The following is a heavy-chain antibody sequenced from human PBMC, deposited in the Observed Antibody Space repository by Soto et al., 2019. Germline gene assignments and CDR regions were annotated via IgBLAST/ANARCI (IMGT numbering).Heavy chain of an antibody. V-gene: IGHV1-18*01. Sequence: ASVKVSCKASGYTFTSYGISWVRQAPGQGLEWMGWISAYNGNTNYAQKLKGRVTMTTDTSTSTAYMELRSLRSDDTAVYYCARDLRQAGAIVVVPAAIPDWFDPWGQGTLVTVSS. CDR1: GYTFTSYG. J-gene: IGHJ5*02. D-gene: IGHD2-2*01. CDR3: ARDLRQAGAIVVVPAAIPDWFDP. CDR2: ISAYNGNT.